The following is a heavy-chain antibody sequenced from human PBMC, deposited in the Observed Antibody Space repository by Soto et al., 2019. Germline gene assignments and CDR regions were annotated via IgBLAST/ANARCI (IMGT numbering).Heavy chain of an antibody. CDR1: GFTFSSYG. V-gene: IGHV3-30*03. CDR3: ARSPYSVSYLAYFDY. CDR2: ISYDGSNK. J-gene: IGHJ4*02. Sequence: QVPLVESGGGVVQPGRSLRLSCAASGFTFSSYGMHWVRQAPGKGLEWVAVISYDGSNKYYADSVKGRFTISRDNSTNTRYLQMNSLRAEDTAVYYCARSPYSVSYLAYFDYWGQGTLVTVSS. D-gene: IGHD1-26*01.